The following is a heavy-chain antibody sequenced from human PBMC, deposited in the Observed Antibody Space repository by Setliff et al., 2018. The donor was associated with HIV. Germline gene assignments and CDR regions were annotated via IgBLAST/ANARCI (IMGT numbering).Heavy chain of an antibody. J-gene: IGHJ5*02. CDR2: IYFNLQT. CDR3: TRDWRAYGLMGS. D-gene: IGHD4-17*01. V-gene: IGHV4-4*02. Sequence: SETLSLTCAVSGVSISSSNWWSWVRQPPGKGLEWIGEIYFNLQTNYNPAFKSRVSMGLDNAKHQFSLWLTSVTAADTAIYYCTRDWRAYGLMGSWGQGMLVTVSS. CDR1: GVSISSSNW.